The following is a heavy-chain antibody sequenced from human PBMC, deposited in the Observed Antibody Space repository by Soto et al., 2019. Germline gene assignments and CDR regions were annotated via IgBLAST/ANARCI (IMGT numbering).Heavy chain of an antibody. CDR1: SSHFHDSY. V-gene: IGHV4-34*01. CDR3: ARDKITGLFDY. J-gene: IGHJ4*02. CDR2: INHSGST. D-gene: IGHD2-8*02. Sequence: TPYTNCSIHSSHFHDSYWTWITEAARSGLEWIGEINHSGSTNYNPSLKSRVTISVDTSKNQFSLKLTSVTAADTAVYYCARDKITGLFDYWGQGTLVTVSS.